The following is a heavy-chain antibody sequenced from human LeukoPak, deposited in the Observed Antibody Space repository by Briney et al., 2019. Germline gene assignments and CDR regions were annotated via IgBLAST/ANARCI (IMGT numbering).Heavy chain of an antibody. V-gene: IGHV3-23*01. Sequence: PGGSLRLSCAASGFTFSSYAMSWVRQAPGKGLEWVSAISGSGGSTYYADSVKGRFTISRDNSKNTLYLQMNSLRAEDTAVYYCARDQYDFWSGYIDYWGQGTLVTVSS. CDR3: ARDQYDFWSGYIDY. J-gene: IGHJ4*02. CDR1: GFTFSSYA. CDR2: ISGSGGST. D-gene: IGHD3-3*01.